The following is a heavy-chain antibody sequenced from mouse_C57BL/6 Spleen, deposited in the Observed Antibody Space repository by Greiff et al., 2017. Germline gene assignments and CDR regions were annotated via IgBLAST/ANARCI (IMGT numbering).Heavy chain of an antibody. J-gene: IGHJ2*01. CDR1: GYIFTSYW. Sequence: QVQLQQPGAELVKPGASVKLSCKASGYIFTSYWMHWVKQRPGQGLVWIGMNHPNSGSNKYNEKFKSKATLTADKSSSTAYMQLSSLPSEDSAVYYCARDDGYYLDYWGQGTTLTVAT. CDR2: NHPNSGSN. D-gene: IGHD2-3*01. CDR3: ARDDGYYLDY. V-gene: IGHV1-64*01.